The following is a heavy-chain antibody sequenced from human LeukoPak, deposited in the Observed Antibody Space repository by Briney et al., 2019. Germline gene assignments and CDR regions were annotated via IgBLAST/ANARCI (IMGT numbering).Heavy chain of an antibody. Sequence: GGSLRLSCAASGFTFDDYAMHWVRQAPGKGLEWVSGISWNSGSIGYADSVKGRFTISRDNAKNSLYLQMNSLRAEDTALYYCARDSDPFGVVITNFDYWGQGTLVTVSS. V-gene: IGHV3-9*01. D-gene: IGHD3-3*01. J-gene: IGHJ4*02. CDR2: ISWNSGSI. CDR1: GFTFDDYA. CDR3: ARDSDPFGVVITNFDY.